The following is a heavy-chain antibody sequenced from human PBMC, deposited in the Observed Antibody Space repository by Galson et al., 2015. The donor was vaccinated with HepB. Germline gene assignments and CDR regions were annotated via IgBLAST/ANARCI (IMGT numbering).Heavy chain of an antibody. Sequence: SVKVSCKASGYTFTSYGISWVRQAPGQGLEWMGWISAYNGNTNYAQKLQGRATMTTDTSTSTAYMELRSLRSDDSAVYYCARERGYGGNSGSNWFDPWGQGTLVTVSS. D-gene: IGHD4-23*01. CDR2: ISAYNGNT. V-gene: IGHV1-18*01. J-gene: IGHJ5*02. CDR3: ARERGYGGNSGSNWFDP. CDR1: GYTFTSYG.